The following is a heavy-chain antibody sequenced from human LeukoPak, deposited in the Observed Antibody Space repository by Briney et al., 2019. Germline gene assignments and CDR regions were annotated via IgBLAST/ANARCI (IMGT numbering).Heavy chain of an antibody. Sequence: SETLSLTCTVSGGSIISSTYYWGWIRQPAGKGLEWIGRIYTSGSTNYNPSLKSRVTISVDTSKNQFSLKLSSVTAADTAVYYCAREQSVLLWFGELPSTVYWFDPWGQGTLVTVSS. CDR2: IYTSGST. J-gene: IGHJ5*02. D-gene: IGHD3-10*01. CDR1: GGSIISSTYY. V-gene: IGHV4-61*02. CDR3: AREQSVLLWFGELPSTVYWFDP.